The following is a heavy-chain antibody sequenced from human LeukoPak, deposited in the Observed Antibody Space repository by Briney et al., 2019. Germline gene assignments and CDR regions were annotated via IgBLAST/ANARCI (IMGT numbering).Heavy chain of an antibody. D-gene: IGHD2-21*02. CDR3: TTELAYCGGDCYWDKYYFDY. Sequence: GSLRLSCAASGFTFRNAWMNWVRQAPGKGLEWVGRIKSKTDGGTTDYAAPVKGRFTISRDDSKNTLYLQMNSLKTEDTAVYYCTTELAYCGGDCYWDKYYFDYWGQGTLVTVSS. V-gene: IGHV3-15*07. CDR1: GFTFRNAW. J-gene: IGHJ4*02. CDR2: IKSKTDGGTT.